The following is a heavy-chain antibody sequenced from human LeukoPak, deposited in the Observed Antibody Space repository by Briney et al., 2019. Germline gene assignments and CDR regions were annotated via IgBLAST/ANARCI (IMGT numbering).Heavy chain of an antibody. CDR3: AASPDYYDSSGYSYYFDY. Sequence: SVKISCKASGFTFTSSAVQWVRQARGQRLEWIGWIVVGSGNTNYAQKFQERVTITRDMSTSTAYMELSSLRSEDTAVYYCAASPDYYDSSGYSYYFDYWGQGTLVTVSS. D-gene: IGHD3-22*01. CDR2: IVVGSGNT. J-gene: IGHJ4*02. CDR1: GFTFTSSA. V-gene: IGHV1-58*01.